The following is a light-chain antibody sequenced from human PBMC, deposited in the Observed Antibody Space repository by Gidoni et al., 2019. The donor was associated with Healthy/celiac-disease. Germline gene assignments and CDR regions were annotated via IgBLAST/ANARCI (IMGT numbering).Light chain of an antibody. J-gene: IGKJ1*01. Sequence: DIQMTQSPSSLSASVGDRVTITCRASQSISSYLHWYQQKPGKAPKLLIYAASSLQSGVPSRFSGSGSGTDFTRTISSLQPEDFATDYCQQSYSTPRTFGQGTKVEIK. V-gene: IGKV1-39*01. CDR1: QSISSY. CDR2: AAS. CDR3: QQSYSTPRT.